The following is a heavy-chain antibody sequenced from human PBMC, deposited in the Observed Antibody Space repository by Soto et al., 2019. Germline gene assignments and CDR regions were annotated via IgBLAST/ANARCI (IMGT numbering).Heavy chain of an antibody. CDR2: IIPILGIA. D-gene: IGHD2-2*01. CDR1: GGTFSSYT. J-gene: IGHJ6*02. Sequence: VQLVQSGAEVKKPGSSVKVSCKASGGTFSSYTISWVRQAPGQGLEWMGRIIPILGIANYAQKFQGRVTITADKSTSTAYMELSSLRSEDTAVYYCARYCSSTSCYDARYYYYGMDVWGQGTTVTVSS. V-gene: IGHV1-69*02. CDR3: ARYCSSTSCYDARYYYYGMDV.